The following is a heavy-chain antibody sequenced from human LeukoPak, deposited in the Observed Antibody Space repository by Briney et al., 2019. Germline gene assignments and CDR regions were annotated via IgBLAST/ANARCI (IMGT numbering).Heavy chain of an antibody. CDR1: GYTSTSYG. D-gene: IGHD2-2*01. V-gene: IGHV1-18*01. J-gene: IGHJ6*02. Sequence: ASVKVSCKASGYTSTSYGISWVRQAPGQGLEWMGWISAYNGNTNYAQKLQGRVTMTTDTSTSTAYMELRSLRSDDTAVYYCARDLVVVPAASMDVWGQGTTVTVSS. CDR3: ARDLVVVPAASMDV. CDR2: ISAYNGNT.